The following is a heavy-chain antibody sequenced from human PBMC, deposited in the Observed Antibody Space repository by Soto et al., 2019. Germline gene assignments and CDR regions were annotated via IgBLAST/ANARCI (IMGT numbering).Heavy chain of an antibody. D-gene: IGHD2-2*01. CDR3: ATAIADDAFDI. V-gene: IGHV1-3*01. J-gene: IGHJ3*02. CDR2: INAGNGNT. CDR1: GYTFTSYA. Sequence: QVQLVQSGAEVKKPGASVKVSCKASGYTFTSYAMHWVRQAPGQRLEWMGWINAGNGNTKYSQKFQGRVTITRDISASTAYMELSSLRSEDTAVYYCATAIADDAFDIWGRGTMVTVSS.